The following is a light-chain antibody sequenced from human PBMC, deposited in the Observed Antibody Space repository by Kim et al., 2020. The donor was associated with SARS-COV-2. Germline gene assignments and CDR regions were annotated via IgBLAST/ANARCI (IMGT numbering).Light chain of an antibody. CDR2: GAS. Sequence: SPEERVTLSCGASQTVSRNSLAWYQHKPGLAPRHLFYGASTRAAATPDRFGGGGSGADFSLTITRMEPEDFAVYYCQQYGSSPLTFGGGTKLEI. CDR3: QQYGSSPLT. CDR1: QTVSRNS. J-gene: IGKJ4*01. V-gene: IGKV3D-20*01.